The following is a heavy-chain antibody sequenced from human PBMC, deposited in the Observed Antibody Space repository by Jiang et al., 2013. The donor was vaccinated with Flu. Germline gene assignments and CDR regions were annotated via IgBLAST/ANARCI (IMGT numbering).Heavy chain of an antibody. D-gene: IGHD6-13*01. Sequence: PGLVKPSETLSLACTVSGGSISTYYWSWIRQPPGKGLEWIGYIYYSGHTNYNPSLKSRVTISVDTSKNQFSLKLSSVTPADTAVYYCARAPYPPAAAAGSFDYWGQGTLVTVSS. CDR2: IYYSGHT. CDR1: GGSISTYY. J-gene: IGHJ4*02. CDR3: ARAPYPPAAAAGSFDY. V-gene: IGHV4-59*01.